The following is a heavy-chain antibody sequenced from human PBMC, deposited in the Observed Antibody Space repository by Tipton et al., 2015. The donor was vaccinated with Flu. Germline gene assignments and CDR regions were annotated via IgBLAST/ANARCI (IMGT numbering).Heavy chain of an antibody. V-gene: IGHV4-59*01. CDR3: ARDSPYSDTAMAP. Sequence: ILSLTCTVSGGSISSYYWSWIRQPPGKGLEWIGYIYYSGSTNYNPSLKSRVTISVDTSKNQFSLKLSSVTAADTAVYYCARDSPYSDTAMAPWGQGTLVTVSS. D-gene: IGHD5-18*01. CDR2: IYYSGST. CDR1: GGSISSYY. J-gene: IGHJ5*02.